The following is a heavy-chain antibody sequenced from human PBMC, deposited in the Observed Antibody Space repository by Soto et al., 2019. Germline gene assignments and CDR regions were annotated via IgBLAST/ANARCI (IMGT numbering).Heavy chain of an antibody. V-gene: IGHV3-23*01. J-gene: IGHJ3*01. CDR2: ISGSGGST. Sequence: GGSLRLSCAASGFTFSSYAMSWVRQAPGKGLEWVSAISGSGGSTYYADSVKGRFTISRDNSKNTLYLQMNSLRAEDTAVYYCAKTPGYCGGDCPTLGLDAFAVWGQGTMVTVSS. CDR3: AKTPGYCGGDCPTLGLDAFAV. D-gene: IGHD2-21*02. CDR1: GFTFSSYA.